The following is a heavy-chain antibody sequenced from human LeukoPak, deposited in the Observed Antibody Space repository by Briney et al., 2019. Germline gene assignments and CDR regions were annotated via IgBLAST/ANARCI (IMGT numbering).Heavy chain of an antibody. Sequence: GESLKISCKGSGYSFTSYWIGWVRQMPGKGLEWMGIIYPGDSDTRYSPSFQGQVTISADKSISTAYLQWSSLKASGTAMYYCARLAEAAAGTYPYYYGMDVWGQGTTVTVSS. V-gene: IGHV5-51*01. D-gene: IGHD6-13*01. CDR2: IYPGDSDT. J-gene: IGHJ6*02. CDR1: GYSFTSYW. CDR3: ARLAEAAAGTYPYYYGMDV.